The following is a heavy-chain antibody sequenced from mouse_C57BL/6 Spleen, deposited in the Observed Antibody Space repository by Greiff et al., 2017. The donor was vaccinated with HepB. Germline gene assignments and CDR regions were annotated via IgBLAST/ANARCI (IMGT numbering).Heavy chain of an antibody. D-gene: IGHD1-1*01. V-gene: IGHV1-59*01. Sequence: QVQLQQPGAELVRPGTSVKLSCKASGYTFTSYWMHWVKQRPGQGLEWIGVIDPSDSYTNYNQKFKGKATLTVDTSSSTAYMQLSSLTSEDSAVYYCARGDYGFAYWGQGTLVTVSA. CDR1: GYTFTSYW. CDR2: IDPSDSYT. J-gene: IGHJ3*01. CDR3: ARGDYGFAY.